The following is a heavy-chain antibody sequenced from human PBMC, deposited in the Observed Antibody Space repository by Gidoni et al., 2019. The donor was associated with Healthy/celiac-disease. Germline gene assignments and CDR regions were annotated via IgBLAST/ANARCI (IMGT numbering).Heavy chain of an antibody. J-gene: IGHJ4*02. CDR3: ARDSPGGLGTTVVGDY. Sequence: SCAASGFTFSSYGMHWVRQAPGKGLEWVAVIWYDGSNKYYADSVKGRFTISRDNSKNTLYLQMNSLRAEDTAVYYCARDSPGGLGTTVVGDYWGQGTLVTVSS. D-gene: IGHD1-1*01. CDR2: IWYDGSNK. CDR1: GFTFSSYG. V-gene: IGHV3-33*01.